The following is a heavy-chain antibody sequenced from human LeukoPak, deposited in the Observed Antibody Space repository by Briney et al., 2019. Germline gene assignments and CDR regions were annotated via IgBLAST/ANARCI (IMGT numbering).Heavy chain of an antibody. CDR2: INHSGST. J-gene: IGHJ4*02. CDR1: GGSFSGYY. Sequence: SETLSLTCAVYGGSFSGYYWSWIRQPPGKGLEWIGEINHSGSTNYNPSLKSRVTISVDTSKNQFSLKLSSVAAADTAVYYCARLYSYGSLDYWGQGTLVTVSS. CDR3: ARLYSYGSLDY. V-gene: IGHV4-34*01. D-gene: IGHD5-18*01.